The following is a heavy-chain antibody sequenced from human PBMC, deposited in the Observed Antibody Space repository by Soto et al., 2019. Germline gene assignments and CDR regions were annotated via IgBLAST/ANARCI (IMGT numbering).Heavy chain of an antibody. D-gene: IGHD3-22*01. CDR1: GGSISSYY. Sequence: QVQLQESGPGLVKPSETLSLTCTVSGGSISSYYWSWIRQPPGKGLEWIGYIYYSGSTNYNPSLKXRXTFXVDTSKNQFSLKLSSVTAADTAVYYCARDGYYYDSSGYYPDWGQGTLVTVSS. CDR2: IYYSGST. V-gene: IGHV4-59*01. J-gene: IGHJ4*02. CDR3: ARDGYYYDSSGYYPD.